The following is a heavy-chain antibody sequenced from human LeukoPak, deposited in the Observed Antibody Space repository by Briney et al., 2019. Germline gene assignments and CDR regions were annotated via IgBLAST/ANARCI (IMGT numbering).Heavy chain of an antibody. Sequence: SQTLSLTCVISGDSVSSNSADWNWIRQSPWRGLEWLGRTYYRSKWCNDYAVSVKSRITINPDTSKNQFFLQLNSVTPEDTAVYYCARGIVAARTAFDIWGQGTMVTVSS. CDR1: GDSVSSNSAD. J-gene: IGHJ3*02. CDR3: ARGIVAARTAFDI. V-gene: IGHV6-1*01. D-gene: IGHD6-13*01. CDR2: TYYRSKWCN.